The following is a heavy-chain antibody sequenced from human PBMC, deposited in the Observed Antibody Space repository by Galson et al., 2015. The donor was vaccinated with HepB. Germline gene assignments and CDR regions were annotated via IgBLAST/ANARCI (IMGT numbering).Heavy chain of an antibody. Sequence: SLRLSCPASGFTFSRYGMHWVRQAPGKGLEWVAVIWYDGSNKYYADYVKGRFTISRDNFKKMVYLKMNSLRAEDTAGYYCARDRVLRSLGYCYFDLWGCGTLVTVSS. J-gene: IGHJ2*01. V-gene: IGHV3-33*08. CDR3: ARDRVLRSLGYCYFDL. CDR2: IWYDGSNK. D-gene: IGHD4-17*01. CDR1: GFTFSRYG.